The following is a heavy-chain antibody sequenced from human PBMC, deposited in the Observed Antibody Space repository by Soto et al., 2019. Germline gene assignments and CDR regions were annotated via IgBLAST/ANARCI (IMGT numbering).Heavy chain of an antibody. Sequence: SQTLSLTCAISGDSVSGNSAAWNWIRQSPSRGPEWLGRTYYRSRWYNDYAVSVKSRIIVTPDTSKNQFSLHLNSVTPEDTAVYYCARESPYYVSSDSYLDYWGQGALVTVSS. CDR3: ARESPYYVSSDSYLDY. D-gene: IGHD3-16*01. J-gene: IGHJ4*02. V-gene: IGHV6-1*01. CDR1: GDSVSGNSAA. CDR2: TYYRSRWYN.